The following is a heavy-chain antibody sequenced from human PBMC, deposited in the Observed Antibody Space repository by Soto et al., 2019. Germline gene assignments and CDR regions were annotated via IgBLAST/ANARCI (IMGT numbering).Heavy chain of an antibody. CDR2: ISYHGSLQ. CDR3: AKELAEGSNTSSFYDY. Sequence: QVQLVESGGGVVQPGRSLGLSCAASGFTFSSYGMHWVRQAPGRGLEWVAVISYHGSLQYYADSVRGRFTISRDNSKNNLYLHMHGRTAEDTAVYYCAKELAEGSNTSSFYDYWGQGTLVTVSS. D-gene: IGHD3-10*01. V-gene: IGHV3-30*18. CDR1: GFTFSSYG. J-gene: IGHJ4*02.